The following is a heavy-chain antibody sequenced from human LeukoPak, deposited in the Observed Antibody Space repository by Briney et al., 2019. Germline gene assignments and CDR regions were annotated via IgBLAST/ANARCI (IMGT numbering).Heavy chain of an antibody. V-gene: IGHV3-23*01. Sequence: TGGSLRLSCAASGFTFSRYAMSWVRQAPGKGLEWVSGISNSGGSTYYADSVKGRFTISRDNSKNTLYLQMNSLRAEDTAVYYCAKDRDFGSGSYYKVGYWGQGTLVTVSS. J-gene: IGHJ4*02. CDR2: ISNSGGST. CDR1: GFTFSRYA. CDR3: AKDRDFGSGSYYKVGY. D-gene: IGHD3-10*01.